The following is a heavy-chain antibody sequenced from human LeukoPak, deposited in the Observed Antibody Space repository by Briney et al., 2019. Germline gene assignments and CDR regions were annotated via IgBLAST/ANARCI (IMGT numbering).Heavy chain of an antibody. Sequence: GGSLRLSCAASGFTVSSNYMSWVRQAPGKGLECVSVIYSGGSTYYADSVKGRFTISRDNSKNTLYLQMNSLRAEDTAVYYCARDLEYSSSYYGMAVWGQGTTVTVSS. CDR1: GFTVSSNY. CDR2: IYSGGST. CDR3: ARDLEYSSSYYGMAV. J-gene: IGHJ6*02. D-gene: IGHD6-6*01. V-gene: IGHV3-66*01.